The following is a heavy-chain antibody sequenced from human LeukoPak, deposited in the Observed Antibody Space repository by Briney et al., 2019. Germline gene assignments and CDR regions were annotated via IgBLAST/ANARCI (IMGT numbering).Heavy chain of an antibody. CDR1: GFTFSSYA. V-gene: IGHV3-23*01. Sequence: GGSLRLSCAASGFTFSSYAMSWVRQAPGKGLEWVSAISCSGGSTYYADSVKGRFTISRDNSKNTLYLQMNSLRAEDTAVYCCAKGYYSNYFYFDYWGQGTLVTVSS. CDR2: ISCSGGST. CDR3: AKGYYSNYFYFDY. J-gene: IGHJ4*02. D-gene: IGHD4-11*01.